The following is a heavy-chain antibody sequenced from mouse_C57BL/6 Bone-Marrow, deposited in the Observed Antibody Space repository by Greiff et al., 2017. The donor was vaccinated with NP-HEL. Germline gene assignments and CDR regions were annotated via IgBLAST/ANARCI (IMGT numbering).Heavy chain of an antibody. CDR3: ARKGDYYGSFYFDY. J-gene: IGHJ2*01. V-gene: IGHV1-7*01. Sequence: QVQLQQSGAELAKPGASVKLSCKASGYTFTSYWMHWVKQRPGQGLEWIGYINPSSGYTKYNQKFKDKATLTADKYSSTAYMQLSSLTYEDSAVYYCARKGDYYGSFYFDYWGQGTTLTVSS. D-gene: IGHD1-1*01. CDR2: INPSSGYT. CDR1: GYTFTSYW.